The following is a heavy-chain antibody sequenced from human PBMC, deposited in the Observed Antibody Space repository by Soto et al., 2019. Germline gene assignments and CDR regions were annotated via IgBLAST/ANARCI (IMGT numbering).Heavy chain of an antibody. CDR1: GFTFSTYA. Sequence: WGSLRLSCAASGFTFSTYAMHCVRQAGCKGLEWVAFISYDGSNEYYVDSVKGRFTISRDNSKNTLYLQMNSLREEDTAVYYCARGSAGHYNSGTLLDWGQATLVTVSS. D-gene: IGHD3-10*01. V-gene: IGHV3-30-3*01. J-gene: IGHJ4*02. CDR3: ARGSAGHYNSGTLLD. CDR2: ISYDGSNE.